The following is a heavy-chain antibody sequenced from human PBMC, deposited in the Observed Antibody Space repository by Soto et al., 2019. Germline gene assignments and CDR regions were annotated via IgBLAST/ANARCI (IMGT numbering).Heavy chain of an antibody. Sequence: QVQLQQWGAGLLKPSETLSLTCDVYGGSFTGNYRSWIRQPPGKGLEWIGEVNDSGSTNFNPSLKSRVTISVDTSKKQFTLKLTSVTAADTAVYYCATDSATSYFGMDVWGHGTTVTVSS. J-gene: IGHJ6*02. CDR2: VNDSGST. CDR3: ATDSATSYFGMDV. D-gene: IGHD1-26*01. CDR1: GGSFTGNY. V-gene: IGHV4-34*01.